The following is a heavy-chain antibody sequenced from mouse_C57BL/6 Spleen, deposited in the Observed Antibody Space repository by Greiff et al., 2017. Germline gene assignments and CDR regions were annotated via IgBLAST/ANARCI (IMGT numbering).Heavy chain of an antibody. CDR3: ARRKDYPYYLGY. V-gene: IGHV1-50*01. CDR1: GYTFTSYW. Sequence: QVQLQQPGAELVKPGASVKLSCKASGYTFTSYWMQWVKQRPGQGLEWIGEIDPSDSYTNTNEKFKGKATLTVDTSSSTAYMQLSSLTSEDSAVYYCARRKDYPYYLGYWGQGTTRTVAS. D-gene: IGHD5-5*01. CDR2: IDPSDSYT. J-gene: IGHJ2*01.